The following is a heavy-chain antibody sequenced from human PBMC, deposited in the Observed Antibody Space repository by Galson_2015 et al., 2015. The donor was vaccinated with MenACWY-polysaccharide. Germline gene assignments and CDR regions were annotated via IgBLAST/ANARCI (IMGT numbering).Heavy chain of an antibody. CDR1: GFTFSSYG. CDR2: ISYDGSDK. J-gene: IGHJ5*02. CDR3: VKSDRDYDDSYNWFDP. D-gene: IGHD4-17*01. Sequence: SLRLSCAASGFTFSSYGMHWVRQAPGKGLEWVAVISYDGSDKYYADSVKGRTTISRDNSKDTLYLQINCLRVEDTALYYCVKSDRDYDDSYNWFDPWGQGTLVTVSS. V-gene: IGHV3-30*18.